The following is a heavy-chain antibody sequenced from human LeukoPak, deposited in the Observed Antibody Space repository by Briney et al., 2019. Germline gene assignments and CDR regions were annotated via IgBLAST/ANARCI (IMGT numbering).Heavy chain of an antibody. CDR3: ARAPTGYSSSFQQLVLYFDY. V-gene: IGHV1-2*02. J-gene: IGHJ4*02. CDR1: GYTFTGYY. Sequence: ASVKVSCKASGYTFTGYYMHWVRQAPGQGLEWMGWINPNSGGTNYAQKFQGRVTMTRDTSKNQFSLKLSSVTAADTAVYYCARAPTGYSSSFQQLVLYFDYWGQGTLVTVSS. CDR2: INPNSGGT. D-gene: IGHD6-6*01.